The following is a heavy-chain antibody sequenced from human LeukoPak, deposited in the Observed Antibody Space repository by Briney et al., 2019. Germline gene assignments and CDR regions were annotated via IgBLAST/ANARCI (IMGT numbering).Heavy chain of an antibody. D-gene: IGHD4-17*01. CDR1: GFTLSSYA. CDR3: ARSRGFGNYGLWAFDI. CDR2: IGAAGDP. J-gene: IGHJ3*02. Sequence: GGSLRLSCAGSGFTLSSYAMHWVRQPTGKSLEWVSAIGAAGDPYYAGSVKGRFTISRQTGKNSLYLQMNSLRPGDTAIYYCARSRGFGNYGLWAFDIWGQGTMVTVSS. V-gene: IGHV3-13*05.